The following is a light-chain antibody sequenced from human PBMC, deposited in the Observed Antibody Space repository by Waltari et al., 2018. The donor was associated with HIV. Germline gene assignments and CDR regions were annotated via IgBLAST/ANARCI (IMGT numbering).Light chain of an antibody. CDR1: QGISSY. CDR3: QQLKVSSIT. V-gene: IGKV1-9*01. CDR2: AAS. J-gene: IGKJ5*01. Sequence: DIQLTQSPSFLSASVGDRVTITCRASQGISSYLGWYQQKPGKAPKLLIYAASTLQSGVPSRFSGSGSGTEFTLTISSLQPEDSATYYCQQLKVSSITFGQGTRLEIK.